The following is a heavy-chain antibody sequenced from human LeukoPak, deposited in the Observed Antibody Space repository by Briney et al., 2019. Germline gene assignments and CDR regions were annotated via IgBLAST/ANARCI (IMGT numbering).Heavy chain of an antibody. Sequence: GESQKISCKGSGYSFTSYWIGWVRQMPGKGLEWMGIIYRGDSDTRYSPSFQGQVTISADKSISTAYLQWSSLKASATAMYYCARAGYCRGGSCYSGEYYYYGMDVWGPGTTVTVSS. CDR1: GYSFTSYW. V-gene: IGHV5-51*01. CDR2: IYRGDSDT. D-gene: IGHD2-15*01. CDR3: ARAGYCRGGSCYSGEYYYYGMDV. J-gene: IGHJ6*02.